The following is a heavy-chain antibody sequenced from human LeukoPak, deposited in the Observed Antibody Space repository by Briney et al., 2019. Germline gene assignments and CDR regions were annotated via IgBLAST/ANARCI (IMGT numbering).Heavy chain of an antibody. CDR2: INHSGST. J-gene: IGHJ4*02. CDR3: ARHGRPGGLNTPTAVAGT. CDR1: LESFTGSY. D-gene: IGHD6-19*01. Sequence: SETLSLSPAHSLESFTGSYLSWIRPPPGKGLEWIGEINHSGSTNYNPSLKSRVTISVDTSKNQFSLKLSSVTAADTAVYYCARHGRPGGLNTPTAVAGTWGQGTLVTVSS. V-gene: IGHV4-34*01.